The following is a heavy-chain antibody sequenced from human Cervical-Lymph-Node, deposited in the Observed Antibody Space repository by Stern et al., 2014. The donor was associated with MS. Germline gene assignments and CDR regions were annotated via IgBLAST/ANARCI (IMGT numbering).Heavy chain of an antibody. CDR1: GFTFDDYA. V-gene: IGHV3-9*01. Sequence: QLVESGGGLVQPGRSLRLSCAASGFTFDDYAMHWVRQAPGKGLEWASGISWNSGSIGYADSVKGRFTISRDNAKNSLYLQMNSLRAEDTALYYCAKDIGAAAGASFDYWGQGTLVTVSS. J-gene: IGHJ4*02. CDR3: AKDIGAAAGASFDY. D-gene: IGHD6-13*01. CDR2: ISWNSGSI.